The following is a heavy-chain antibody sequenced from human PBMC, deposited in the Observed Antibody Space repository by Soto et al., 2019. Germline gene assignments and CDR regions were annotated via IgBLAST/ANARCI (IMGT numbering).Heavy chain of an antibody. CDR1: GGSISGGGSY. CDR3: ARGRLKTAIPIDCAFDI. J-gene: IGHJ3*02. D-gene: IGHD2-21*02. Sequence: SETLSLTCTVSGGSISGGGSYWSWIRQRPGKGLEWIGYMFYSGGFYYNPSLKGRVMISSDTSKNQFSLNLTSVTAADTAVYYCARGRLKTAIPIDCAFDIWGQGTMVTVSS. CDR2: MFYSGGF. V-gene: IGHV4-31*03.